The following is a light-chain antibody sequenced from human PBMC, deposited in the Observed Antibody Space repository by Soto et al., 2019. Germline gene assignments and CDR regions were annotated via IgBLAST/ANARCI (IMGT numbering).Light chain of an antibody. V-gene: IGKV1-5*03. CDR2: KQP. CDR3: QQNNSYPYN. CDR1: QSISSW. J-gene: IGKJ2*01. Sequence: DIQMTQSPSTLSASVGDRVTITCRARQSISSWLAWYQQKPGKAPKLQIYKQPNLESGVPSRFSGSGSGTEVTRTSISLQPDDFATYYCQQNNSYPYNFGQGTTLEIK.